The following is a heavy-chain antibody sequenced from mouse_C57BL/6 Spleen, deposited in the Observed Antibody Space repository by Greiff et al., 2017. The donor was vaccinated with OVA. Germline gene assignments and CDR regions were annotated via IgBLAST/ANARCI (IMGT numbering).Heavy chain of an antibody. CDR3: ARGDAQATEY. V-gene: IGHV1-55*01. J-gene: IGHJ2*01. CDR1: GYTFTSYW. Sequence: VQLQQSGAELVKPGASVKMSCKASGYTFTSYWITWVKQRPGQGLEWIGDIYPGSGSTNYNEKFKSKATLTVDTSSSTAYMQRSSLTSEDSAVYYCARGDAQATEYWGQGTTLTVSS. CDR2: IYPGSGST. D-gene: IGHD3-2*02.